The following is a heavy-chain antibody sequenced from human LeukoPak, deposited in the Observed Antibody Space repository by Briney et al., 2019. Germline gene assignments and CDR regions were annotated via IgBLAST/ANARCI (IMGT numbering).Heavy chain of an antibody. CDR3: ARDIVDPMVRGVIDGMDV. CDR2: ISGSGGST. CDR1: GFIFSSYA. J-gene: IGHJ6*02. V-gene: IGHV3-23*01. D-gene: IGHD3-10*01. Sequence: GGSLRLSCAASGFIFSSYAMSWVRQAPGKGLEWVSAISGSGGSTYYADSVKGRFTISRDNSKYTLYLQMDSLRVEDTAVYYCARDIVDPMVRGVIDGMDVWGQGTTVTVSS.